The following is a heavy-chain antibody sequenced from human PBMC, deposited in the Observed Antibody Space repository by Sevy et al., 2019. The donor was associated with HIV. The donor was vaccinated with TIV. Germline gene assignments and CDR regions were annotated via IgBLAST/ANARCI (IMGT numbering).Heavy chain of an antibody. J-gene: IGHJ6*03. CDR1: GGSFSGYY. V-gene: IGHV4-34*01. D-gene: IGHD5-18*01. Sequence: SETLSLTCAVYGGSFSGYYWSWIRQPPGKGLEWLGEINHSGSTNYNPSLKSRVTISVDTSKNQFSLKLSSVTAADTAVYYRARGGTAMATGYYYYMDVWGKGTTVTVSS. CDR2: INHSGST. CDR3: ARGGTAMATGYYYYMDV.